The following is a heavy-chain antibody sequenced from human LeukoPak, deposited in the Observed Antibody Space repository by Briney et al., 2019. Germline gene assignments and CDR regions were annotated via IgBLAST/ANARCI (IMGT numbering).Heavy chain of an antibody. Sequence: PGGSLRLSCAASGFTFSSYAMSWVRQAPGKGLEWVSAISGSGGSTYYADSVKGRFTISRDNSKNTLYLQMNSLRAEDTAVYYCASRHYDILTGYYFDYWGQGTLVTVSS. V-gene: IGHV3-23*01. CDR2: ISGSGGST. CDR1: GFTFSSYA. D-gene: IGHD3-9*01. J-gene: IGHJ4*02. CDR3: ASRHYDILTGYYFDY.